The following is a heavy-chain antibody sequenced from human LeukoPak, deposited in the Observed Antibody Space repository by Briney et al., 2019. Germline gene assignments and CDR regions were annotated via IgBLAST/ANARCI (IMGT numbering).Heavy chain of an antibody. CDR3: ARGVEPLAANTLAY. CDR1: GFTFITND. CDR2: LYSYGST. J-gene: IGHJ4*01. V-gene: IGHV3-53*01. D-gene: IGHD1-14*01. Sequence: PGGSLRLSCAASGFTFITNDMTWVRQAPGKGLEWVSVLYSYGSTKYSDSVQGRFTISRDNSKNTLYLEMNSLSPDDTAVYYCARGVEPLAANTLAYWGHGTLVTVSS.